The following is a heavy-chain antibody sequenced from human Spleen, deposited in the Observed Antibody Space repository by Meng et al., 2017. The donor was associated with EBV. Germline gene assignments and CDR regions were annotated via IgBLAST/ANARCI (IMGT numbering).Heavy chain of an antibody. CDR1: GFSLTSSGVG. V-gene: IGHV2-5*02. Sequence: LRGLGPHLVRPTQTHTLTCSFSGFSLTSSGVGVAWIRQPPGKALQWIALIYWDGDTRYTPSLKGRLSISKDDSRNQVVLTMANVDPSDTGTYYCAHSASDDTGYYTEYFQHWGQGSLVTVSS. J-gene: IGHJ1*01. CDR3: AHSASDDTGYYTEYFQH. CDR2: IYWDGDT. D-gene: IGHD3-9*01.